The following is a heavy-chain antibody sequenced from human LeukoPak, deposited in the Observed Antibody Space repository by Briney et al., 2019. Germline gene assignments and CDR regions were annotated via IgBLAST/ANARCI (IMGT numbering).Heavy chain of an antibody. V-gene: IGHV1-69*13. Sequence: GASVKVSCKASGYTFTSYAMNWVRQAPGQGLEWMGGIIPIFGTANYAQKFQGRVTITADESTSTAYMELSSLRSEDTAVYYCARVSYDSSGSAGGYFDYWGQGTLVTVSS. J-gene: IGHJ4*02. CDR3: ARVSYDSSGSAGGYFDY. CDR1: GYTFTSYA. CDR2: IIPIFGTA. D-gene: IGHD3-22*01.